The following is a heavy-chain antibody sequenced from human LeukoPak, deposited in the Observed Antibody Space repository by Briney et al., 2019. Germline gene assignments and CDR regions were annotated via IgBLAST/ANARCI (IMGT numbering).Heavy chain of an antibody. V-gene: IGHV4-39*07. Sequence: TSETLSLTCTVSGGSISSSNYYWGWIRQPPGKGLECIGSIYYSGRTYYNPSLKSRVTISVDTSRNQFSLNLTSVTAADTAVYYCARVERRYCGGDCYYYYMDVWGKGTTVTISS. CDR3: ARVERRYCGGDCYYYYMDV. CDR1: GGSISSSNYY. J-gene: IGHJ6*03. CDR2: IYYSGRT. D-gene: IGHD2-21*01.